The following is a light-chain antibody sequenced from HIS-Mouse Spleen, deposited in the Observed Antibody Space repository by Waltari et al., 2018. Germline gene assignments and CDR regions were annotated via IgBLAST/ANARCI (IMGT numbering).Light chain of an antibody. CDR1: ALPKKY. CDR3: YSTDSSGNHRV. V-gene: IGLV3-10*01. J-gene: IGLJ2*01. Sequence: SYELTQPPSVSVSPVHTARITCSGDALPKKYAYCYQQKSGQAPVLVIYEDSKRPSGIPERFSGSSSGTMATLTISGAQVEDAADYYCYSTDSSGNHRVFGGGTKLTVL. CDR2: EDS.